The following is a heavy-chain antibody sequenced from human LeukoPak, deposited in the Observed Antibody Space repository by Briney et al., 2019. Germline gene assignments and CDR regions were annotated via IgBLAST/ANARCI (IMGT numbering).Heavy chain of an antibody. CDR1: GGSISSSSYY. CDR2: IYYSGST. D-gene: IGHD6-19*01. J-gene: IGHJ4*02. V-gene: IGHV4-39*01. CDR3: ARQYSSDLDY. Sequence: PSETLSPTCTVSGGSISSSSYYWGWIRQPPGKGLEWIGSIYYSGSTYYNPSLKSRVTISVDTSKNQFSLKLSSVTAADTAVYYCARQYSSDLDYWGQGTLVTVSS.